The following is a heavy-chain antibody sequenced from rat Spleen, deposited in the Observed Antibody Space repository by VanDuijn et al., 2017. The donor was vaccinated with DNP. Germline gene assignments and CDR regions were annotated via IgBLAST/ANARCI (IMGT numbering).Heavy chain of an antibody. CDR1: GFTFSNYD. V-gene: IGHV5-25*01. Sequence: EVQLVESGGGLVQPGRSLKLSCAASGFTFSNYDMAWVRQAPTKGLEWVASIIPSGGSTYYRDSVKGRFTVSRDNAKTSLWLQMDSLWPEDTATYYCVRHFRGTGVVLDWVTHWGQGTLVTVVS. CDR3: VRHFRGTGVVLDWVTH. CDR2: IIPSGGST. D-gene: IGHD4-3*01. J-gene: IGHJ3*01.